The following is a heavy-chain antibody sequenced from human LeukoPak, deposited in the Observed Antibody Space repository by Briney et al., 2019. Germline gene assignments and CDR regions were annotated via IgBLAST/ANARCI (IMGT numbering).Heavy chain of an antibody. Sequence: PSETLSLTCAVYGGSFSGYYWSWIRQPPGKGLEWIGEINHSGSTNYNPSLKSRVTISVDTSKNQFSLKLSSVTAADTAVYYCASHHYGPFDYWGQGTLITVSS. CDR1: GGSFSGYY. J-gene: IGHJ4*02. CDR3: ASHHYGPFDY. CDR2: INHSGST. V-gene: IGHV4-34*01. D-gene: IGHD3-10*01.